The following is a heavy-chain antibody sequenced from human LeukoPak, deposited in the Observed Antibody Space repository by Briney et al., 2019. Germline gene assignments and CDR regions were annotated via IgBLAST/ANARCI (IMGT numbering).Heavy chain of an antibody. Sequence: PSETLSLTCAVYGGSFSGYYWSWIRQPPGKGLEWIGEINHSGSTNYNPSLKSRVTISVDTSKNQFSLKLSSVTADDTAVYYCARDQAVAAIHGVDYWGQGTLVTVSS. J-gene: IGHJ4*02. CDR3: ARDQAVAAIHGVDY. D-gene: IGHD6-19*01. CDR1: GGSFSGYY. V-gene: IGHV4-34*01. CDR2: INHSGST.